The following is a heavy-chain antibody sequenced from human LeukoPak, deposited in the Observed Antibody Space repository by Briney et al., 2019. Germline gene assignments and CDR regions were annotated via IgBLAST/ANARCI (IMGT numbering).Heavy chain of an antibody. V-gene: IGHV4-34*01. J-gene: IGHJ4*02. CDR2: INHSGST. CDR3: ARGPSLDY. CDR1: GGSISGYY. Sequence: SETLSLTCTVSGGSISGYYWSWFRQPPGKGLEWIGQINHSGSTNYSPSLKSRVTISVATSKNQFSLKLSSVTAADTAFYFCARGPSLDYWGQGTLVTVSS.